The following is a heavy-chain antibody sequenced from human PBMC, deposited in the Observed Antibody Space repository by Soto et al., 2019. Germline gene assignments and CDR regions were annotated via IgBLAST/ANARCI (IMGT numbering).Heavy chain of an antibody. CDR1: GFTISTFA. CDR3: AKDGVYYAGLWLMGS. V-gene: IGHV3-23*01. Sequence: GSLRLSCASSGFTISTFAMTWVRQAPGKGLESVCGMTGSGATIHYADSVRGRFTISKDNSKNVLFLQMDYLRDEATAIYYCAKDGVYYAGLWLMGSWGQGTLV. J-gene: IGHJ4*02. D-gene: IGHD3-10*01. CDR2: MTGSGATI.